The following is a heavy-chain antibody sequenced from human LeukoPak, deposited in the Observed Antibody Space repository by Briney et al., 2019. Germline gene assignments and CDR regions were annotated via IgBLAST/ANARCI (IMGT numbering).Heavy chain of an antibody. J-gene: IGHJ4*02. CDR3: AREAGATTSPFDY. Sequence: SETLSLTCTVSGGSISSGGYFWSWIRQHPGKGLKWIGYIYYSGSTYYNPSLKSRVTISVDTSKNQFSLKLSSVTAADTAVYYCAREAGATTSPFDYWGQGTLVTVSS. D-gene: IGHD1-26*01. CDR2: IYYSGST. CDR1: GGSISSGGYF. V-gene: IGHV4-31*03.